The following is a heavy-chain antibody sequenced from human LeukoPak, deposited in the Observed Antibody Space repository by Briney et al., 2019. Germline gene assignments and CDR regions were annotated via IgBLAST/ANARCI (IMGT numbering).Heavy chain of an antibody. CDR1: GFTFSSFG. CDR3: AKVIRGGYGMDV. Sequence: PGGSLRLSCAASGFTFSSFGMNWVRQAPGKGLEWVSYISYSSSLTDYADSVKGRFTISRDNAKNSLSLRLNSLRDEDTAVYFCAKVIRGGYGMDVWGQGTTVTVSS. CDR2: ISYSSSLT. V-gene: IGHV3-48*02. J-gene: IGHJ6*02. D-gene: IGHD3-10*01.